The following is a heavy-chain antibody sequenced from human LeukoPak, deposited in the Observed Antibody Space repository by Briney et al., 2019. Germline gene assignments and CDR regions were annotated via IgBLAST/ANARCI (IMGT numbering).Heavy chain of an antibody. J-gene: IGHJ4*02. Sequence: ASVKVSCKASGYTFTSYYMHWVRQPPGQGLEWMGIINPSGGSTNYAQKFQGRVTMTRDMSTSTVYMELSSLSSEDTAVYYCARDSSTAARLGYWGQGTLVTVSS. CDR1: GYTFTSYY. D-gene: IGHD6-6*01. CDR2: INPSGGST. V-gene: IGHV1-46*01. CDR3: ARDSSTAARLGY.